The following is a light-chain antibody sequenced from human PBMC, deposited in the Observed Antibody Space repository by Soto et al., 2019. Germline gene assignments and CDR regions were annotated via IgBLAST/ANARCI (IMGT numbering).Light chain of an antibody. J-gene: IGKJ4*02. CDR2: DTS. Sequence: EMVLTKSPATLYLSTGERATLSCRASQSVSSYLAWYQHKPGQSPRLHIYDTSNRATNIPATFSGSGSGTGFTLTIICLEPEDFAVYYGLQRSNRPPLTFGGGNKGEIK. CDR3: LQRSNRPPLT. CDR1: QSVSSY. V-gene: IGKV3-11*01.